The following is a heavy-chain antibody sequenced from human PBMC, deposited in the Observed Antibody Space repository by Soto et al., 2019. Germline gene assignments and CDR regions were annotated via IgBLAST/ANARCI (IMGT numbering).Heavy chain of an antibody. D-gene: IGHD2-21*02. V-gene: IGHV2-5*02. CDR3: AHSRCCGDCLRSYSYHYYDGMDV. CDR1: GFSLNTGGLG. CDR2: IYWDGDK. Sequence: QITLKESGPTLVKPTQTLTLTCTFSGFSLNTGGLGVGWIRQPPGKALEWLALIYWDGDKRYSPSLKSRLSLTKDTPNNQXXLXMXXMDPVYTATYYCAHSRCCGDCLRSYSYHYYDGMDVWGQGTTVTVSS. J-gene: IGHJ6*02.